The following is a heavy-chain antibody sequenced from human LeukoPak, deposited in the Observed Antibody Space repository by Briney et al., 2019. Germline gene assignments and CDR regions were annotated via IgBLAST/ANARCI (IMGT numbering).Heavy chain of an antibody. CDR1: GYTFTGYY. D-gene: IGHD4-17*01. V-gene: IGHV1-46*01. J-gene: IGHJ4*02. CDR2: IDPSDGST. CDR3: ARGDYGDYVY. Sequence: GASVKVSCKASGYTFTGYYMHWVRQAPGQGLEWMGRIDPSDGSTYYAQKFQARVTMTRDTSTSTVYMDLGSLRSEDTAVYYCARGDYGDYVYWGQGTLVTVSS.